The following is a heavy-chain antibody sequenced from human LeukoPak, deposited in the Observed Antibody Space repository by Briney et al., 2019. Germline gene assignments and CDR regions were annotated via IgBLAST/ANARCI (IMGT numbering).Heavy chain of an antibody. V-gene: IGHV4-61*10. Sequence: PSETLSLTCTVSGGSISSGSYYWSWIRQPAGKGLEWIGEIYHSGSSNYNPSLKSQFTISVDKSKNQFSLKVTSVTAADTAVYYCVRAAPITGAFDIWGQGTMVTVSS. CDR1: GGSISSGSYY. J-gene: IGHJ3*02. CDR3: VRAAPITGAFDI. D-gene: IGHD3-16*01. CDR2: IYHSGSS.